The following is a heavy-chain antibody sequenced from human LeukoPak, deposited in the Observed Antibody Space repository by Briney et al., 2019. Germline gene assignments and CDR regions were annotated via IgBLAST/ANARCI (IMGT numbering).Heavy chain of an antibody. V-gene: IGHV3-53*01. CDR2: IYSGGST. CDR1: GFTVSSNY. CDR3: ARDPSTAPGY. Sequence: PGGSLRLSCAASGFTVSSNYMSWVRQAPGKGLEWVSVIYSGGSTYYADSVKGRFTISRDNSKNMLYLQMNSLRAEDTAVYYCARDPSTAPGYWGQGTLVTVSS. D-gene: IGHD1-14*01. J-gene: IGHJ4*02.